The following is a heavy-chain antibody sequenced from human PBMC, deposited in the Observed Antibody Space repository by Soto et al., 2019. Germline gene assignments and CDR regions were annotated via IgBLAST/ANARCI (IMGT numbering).Heavy chain of an antibody. Sequence: QVQLQESGPGLVKPSQTLSLTCTVSGGSISSGDYYWSWIRQPPGKGLEWIGYIYYSGSTYYNPTLKCRLAIPVDTSNNPFSLKLSSVASADTAVYDCARAGNGMARGVPFDYWGQGTLVTVSS. J-gene: IGHJ4*02. CDR3: ARAGNGMARGVPFDY. CDR1: GGSISSGDYY. D-gene: IGHD3-10*01. V-gene: IGHV4-30-4*01. CDR2: IYYSGST.